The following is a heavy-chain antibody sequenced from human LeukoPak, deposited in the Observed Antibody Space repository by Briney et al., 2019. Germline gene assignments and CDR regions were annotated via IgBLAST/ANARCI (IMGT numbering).Heavy chain of an antibody. J-gene: IGHJ4*02. D-gene: IGHD1-26*01. CDR3: ARATYNGSYSPFDY. V-gene: IGHV3-23*01. CDR1: GFTFSSYA. CDR2: ISGSGGST. Sequence: GGSLRLSCAASGFTFSSYAMSWVRQAPGKGLEWVSGISGSGGSTYYADSVKGRFTISRDYSKNTLYLQMNNLRAEDTAIYYCARATYNGSYSPFDYWGQGTLVTVSS.